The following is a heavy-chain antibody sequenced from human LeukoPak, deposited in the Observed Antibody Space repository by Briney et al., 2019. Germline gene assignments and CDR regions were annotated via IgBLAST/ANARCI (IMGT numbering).Heavy chain of an antibody. Sequence: PGGSLRLSCAASGFTFSSYGMHWVRQAPGKGLEWVAVISYDGSNKYYADSVKGRFTISKDNSKNTLYLQMNSLRAEDTAVYYCARDSSPYYYGSGSHDYWGQGTLVTVSS. D-gene: IGHD3-10*01. J-gene: IGHJ4*02. CDR1: GFTFSSYG. CDR2: ISYDGSNK. CDR3: ARDSSPYYYGSGSHDY. V-gene: IGHV3-30*19.